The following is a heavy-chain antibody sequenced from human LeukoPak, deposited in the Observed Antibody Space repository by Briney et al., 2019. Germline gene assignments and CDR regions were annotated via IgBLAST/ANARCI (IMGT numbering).Heavy chain of an antibody. CDR2: INQDGSEK. CDR1: RFTFIIYW. Sequence: GESLRLSCAASRFTFIIYWMSWVRQAPGKGLEWVANINQDGSEKYYVDSVKGRFIISRDNAKNSLYLQMNSLRAEDTAVYFCARDPSLVAPPYWGQGTLLTVSS. CDR3: ARDPSLVAPPY. D-gene: IGHD2-8*02. V-gene: IGHV3-7*01. J-gene: IGHJ4*02.